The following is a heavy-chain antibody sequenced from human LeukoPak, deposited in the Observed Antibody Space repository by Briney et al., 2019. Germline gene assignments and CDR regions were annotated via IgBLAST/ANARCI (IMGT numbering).Heavy chain of an antibody. J-gene: IGHJ6*03. CDR1: GYSISSGYY. D-gene: IGHD2-2*01. CDR3: ARPGRSSTSCSRSTLYYYYYYLDV. V-gene: IGHV4-38-2*01. CDR2: IYHSGST. Sequence: SETLSLTCAVPGYSISSGYYWGWIRQPPGKGLEWIGSIYHSGSTYYNPSLKRRVTTSVDTSKNQFSLKLSSVTAADTAVYYCARPGRSSTSCSRSTLYYYYYYLDVWGKATTVTVSS.